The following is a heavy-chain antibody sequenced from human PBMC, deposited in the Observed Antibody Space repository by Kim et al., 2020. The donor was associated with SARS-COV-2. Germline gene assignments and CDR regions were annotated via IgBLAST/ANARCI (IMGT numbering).Heavy chain of an antibody. D-gene: IGHD1-7*01. J-gene: IGHJ6*02. Sequence: YNPSLKSRVTISVDTSKNQFSLKLSSVTAADTAVYYCAILELRRYYGMDVWGQGTTVTVSS. CDR3: AILELRRYYGMDV. V-gene: IGHV4-31*02.